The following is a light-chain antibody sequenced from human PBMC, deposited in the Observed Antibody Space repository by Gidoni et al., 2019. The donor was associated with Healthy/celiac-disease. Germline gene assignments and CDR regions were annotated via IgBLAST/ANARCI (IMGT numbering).Light chain of an antibody. CDR2: GAS. J-gene: IGKJ1*01. V-gene: IGKV3-20*01. CDR3: QQYGSSPRT. CDR1: QCVSSSY. Sequence: EIVLTQSPGPLSLSPGERATLSCRASQCVSSSYLAWYQQKPGQAPRLLIYGASSRATGIPDRFSGSGSGTDFTLTISRLEPEDFAVYYCQQYGSSPRTFGQGTKVEIK.